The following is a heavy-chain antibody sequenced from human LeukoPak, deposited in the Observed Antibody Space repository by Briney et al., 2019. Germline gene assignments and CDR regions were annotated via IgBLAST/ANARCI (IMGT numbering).Heavy chain of an antibody. CDR2: INPSGGST. J-gene: IGHJ4*02. CDR1: GYTFTSYY. V-gene: IGHV1-46*01. CDR3: ARDPRPSYDSSVYYYPGDY. Sequence: GASVKVSCKASGYTFTSYYMHWVRQAPGQGLEWMGIINPSGGSTSYAQKFQGRVTMTRDTSTSTVYMELSSLRSEDTAAYYCARDPRPSYDSSVYYYPGDYWGQGTLVTVSS. D-gene: IGHD3-22*01.